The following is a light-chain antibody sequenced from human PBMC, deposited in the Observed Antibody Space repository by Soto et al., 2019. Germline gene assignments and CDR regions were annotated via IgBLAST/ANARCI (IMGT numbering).Light chain of an antibody. V-gene: IGLV1-40*01. Sequence: QAVVTQPPSVSGAPGQRVTIYCTGSSSNIGAGYDVHWYQQLPGTAPKLLIYGNSNRPSGVPDRFSGSKSGTSASLAITGLQAEDEADYYCQSYDSSLSGSIFGGGTKLTVL. J-gene: IGLJ2*01. CDR2: GNS. CDR1: SSNIGAGYD. CDR3: QSYDSSLSGSI.